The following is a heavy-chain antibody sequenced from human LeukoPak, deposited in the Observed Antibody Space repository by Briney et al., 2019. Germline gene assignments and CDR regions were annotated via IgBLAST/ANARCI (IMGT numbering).Heavy chain of an antibody. V-gene: IGHV3-64*01. J-gene: IGHJ6*03. Sequence: PGGSLRLSCAASGFTFSDYAMHWVRQAPGKELEYVSAISSNGGSIHYANSVKGRFTISRDNSNNTLYLQMNSLKIEDTAVYYCAKDREWEAKHHYYYMDVWGKGTTVTVSS. CDR1: GFTFSDYA. CDR2: ISSNGGSI. D-gene: IGHD1-26*01. CDR3: AKDREWEAKHHYYYMDV.